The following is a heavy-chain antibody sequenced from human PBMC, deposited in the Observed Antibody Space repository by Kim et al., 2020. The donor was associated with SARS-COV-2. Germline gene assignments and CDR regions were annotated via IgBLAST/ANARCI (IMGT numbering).Heavy chain of an antibody. Sequence: GGSLRLSCAASGFTFNSYSMNWVRQAPGKGLEWVSSITSSSDYIYYADSVKGRFTISRDNAKNSLYLQMNSLRGEDTAVYYCARDWPGGYWGQGTLVTVS. J-gene: IGHJ4*02. CDR3: ARDWPGGY. V-gene: IGHV3-21*01. D-gene: IGHD3-16*01. CDR2: ITSSSDYI. CDR1: GFTFNSYS.